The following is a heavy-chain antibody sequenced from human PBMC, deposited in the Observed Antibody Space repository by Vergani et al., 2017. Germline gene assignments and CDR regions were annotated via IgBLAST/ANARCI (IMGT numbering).Heavy chain of an antibody. J-gene: IGHJ3*02. CDR2: ISSSSSYI. D-gene: IGHD7-27*01. CDR3: ARDAKNWGRDAFDI. Sequence: EVQLVESGGGLVKPGGSLRLSCAASGFTFSSYSMNWVRQAPGKGLEWVSSISSSSSYIYYADSMKGRFTISRDNAKNSLYLQMNSLRAEDTAVYYCARDAKNWGRDAFDIWGQGTMVTVSS. V-gene: IGHV3-21*01. CDR1: GFTFSSYS.